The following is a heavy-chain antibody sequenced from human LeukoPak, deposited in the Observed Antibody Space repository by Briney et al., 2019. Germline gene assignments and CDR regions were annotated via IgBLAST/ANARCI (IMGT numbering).Heavy chain of an antibody. CDR2: ISGSGGST. CDR1: GFTFSSYA. V-gene: IGHV3-23*01. J-gene: IGHJ6*02. Sequence: GGSLRLSCAASGFTFSSYAMSWVRQAPGKGLEWVSAISGSGGSTYYADSVKGRFTISRDNSKNTLYLQMNSLRAEDTAVYYCAKKTGSYPYYYYYGMDVWGQGTTVTVSS. CDR3: AKKTGSYPYYYYYGMDV. D-gene: IGHD3-9*01.